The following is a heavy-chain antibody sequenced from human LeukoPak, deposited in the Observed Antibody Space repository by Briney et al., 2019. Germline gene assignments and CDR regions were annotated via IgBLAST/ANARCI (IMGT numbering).Heavy chain of an antibody. CDR3: ARAQYEGICPDS. D-gene: IGHD2/OR15-2a*01. Sequence: PGGSLRLFSAASGFPLSSYSMNWVRQPPGWGLEWVSFIGSSSNYIYYADSVKGRFTISRDNAKNSLSLQLNSVRAEDTALYYCARAQYEGICPDSWGQGTLVTVSS. J-gene: IGHJ5*01. CDR1: GFPLSSYS. V-gene: IGHV3-21*01. CDR2: IGSSSNYI.